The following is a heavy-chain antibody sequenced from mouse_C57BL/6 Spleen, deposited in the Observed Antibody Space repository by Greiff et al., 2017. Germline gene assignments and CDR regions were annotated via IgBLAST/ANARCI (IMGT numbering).Heavy chain of an antibody. CDR1: GYTFTSYW. V-gene: IGHV1-64*01. CDR3: ARSGGDWYFDV. D-gene: IGHD3-1*01. Sequence: VQLQESGAELVKPGASVKLSCKASGYTFTSYWMHWVKQRPGQGLEWIGMIHPNSGSTNYNEKFKSKATLTVDKSSSTAYMQLSSLASEDSAVYYCARSGGDWYFDVWGTGTTVTVSS. CDR2: IHPNSGST. J-gene: IGHJ1*03.